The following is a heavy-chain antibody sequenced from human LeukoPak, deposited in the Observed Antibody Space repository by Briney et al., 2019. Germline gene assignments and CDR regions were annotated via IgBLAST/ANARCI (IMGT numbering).Heavy chain of an antibody. CDR1: GGSISGYY. V-gene: IGHV4-59*01. CDR3: AKILGTGPTMDV. Sequence: PSETLSLTCTVSGGSISGYYWSWIRQPPGKGLEWIAYIYYNGISNYNPSLKSRVIISVDSSKNQFSLKLTSVTAADTAVYYCAKILGTGPTMDVWGQGTTVTVSS. CDR2: IYYNGIS. D-gene: IGHD1-1*01. J-gene: IGHJ6*02.